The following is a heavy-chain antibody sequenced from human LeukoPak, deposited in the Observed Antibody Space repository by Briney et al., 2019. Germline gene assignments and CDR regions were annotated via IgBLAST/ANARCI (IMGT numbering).Heavy chain of an antibody. CDR3: ARGQRTDRVRYYGMDV. CDR2: IYSGGST. V-gene: IGHV3-53*01. Sequence: GGSLRLSCAASGFTVSSNYMSWVRQAPGKGLEWVSVIYSGGSTYYADSVKGRFTISRDNSKNTLYLQMNSLRAEDTAVYYCARGQRTDRVRYYGMDVWGQGTTVTVSS. J-gene: IGHJ6*02. CDR1: GFTVSSNY. D-gene: IGHD3-10*01.